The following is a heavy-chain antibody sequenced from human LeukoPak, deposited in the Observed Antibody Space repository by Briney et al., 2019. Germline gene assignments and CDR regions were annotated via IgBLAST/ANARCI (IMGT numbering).Heavy chain of an antibody. CDR3: ASQSWDTYYYYYYMDV. CDR2: IYTSGST. CDR1: GGSISSYY. Sequence: SETLSLTCTVSGGSISSYYWSWIRQPAGKGLEWIGRIYTSGSTNYNPSLQSRVTISVDTSKNQFSLKLSSVTAADTAVYYCASQSWDTYYYYYYMDVWGKGTTVTVSS. J-gene: IGHJ6*03. D-gene: IGHD5-18*01. V-gene: IGHV4-4*07.